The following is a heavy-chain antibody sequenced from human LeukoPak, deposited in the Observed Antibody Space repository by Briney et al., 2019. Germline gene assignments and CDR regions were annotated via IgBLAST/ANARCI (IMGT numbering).Heavy chain of an antibody. J-gene: IGHJ6*03. D-gene: IGHD4-17*01. Sequence: ASVKVSCKASGYTFTGYYMHWVRQAPGQGLEWMGWINPNSGGTNYAQKFQGRVTMTRDTSISTAYMELSRLGSDDTAVYYCARVGTMTTVTTILYYYYYMDVWGKGTTVTVSS. CDR2: INPNSGGT. CDR1: GYTFTGYY. CDR3: ARVGTMTTVTTILYYYYYMDV. V-gene: IGHV1-2*02.